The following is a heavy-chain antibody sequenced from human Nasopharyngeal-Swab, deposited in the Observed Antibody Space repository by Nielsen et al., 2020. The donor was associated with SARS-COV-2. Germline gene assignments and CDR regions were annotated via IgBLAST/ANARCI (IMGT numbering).Heavy chain of an antibody. J-gene: IGHJ6*02. CDR3: ARAVRYYDFWSGYSPGFESYYYYGMDV. Sequence: ASVKVSCKASGYTFTSYAMHWVRQAPGQRLEWMGWINAGNGNTKYSQKFQGRVTITRDTPASTAYMELSSLRSEDTAVYYCARAVRYYDFWSGYSPGFESYYYYGMDVWGQGTTVTVSS. CDR2: INAGNGNT. D-gene: IGHD3-3*01. V-gene: IGHV1-3*01. CDR1: GYTFTSYA.